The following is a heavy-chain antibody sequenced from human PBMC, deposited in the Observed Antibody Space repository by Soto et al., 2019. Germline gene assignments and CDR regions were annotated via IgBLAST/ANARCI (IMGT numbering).Heavy chain of an antibody. V-gene: IGHV1-69*01. Sequence: QVQLVQSGAEVKKPGSSVKVSCKASGGTFSSYAISWVRQAPGQGLEWMGGIIPISGTANYAQKFQGRVMITEDESTSTAYMELSSLRSEDTAVYYCARSQGSSTSLEIYYYYYYGMDVWGQGTTVTVSS. D-gene: IGHD2-2*01. CDR2: IIPISGTA. J-gene: IGHJ6*02. CDR3: ARSQGSSTSLEIYYYYYYGMDV. CDR1: GGTFSSYA.